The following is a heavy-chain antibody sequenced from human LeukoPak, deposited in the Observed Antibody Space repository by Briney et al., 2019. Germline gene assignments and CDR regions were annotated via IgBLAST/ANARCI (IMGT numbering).Heavy chain of an antibody. D-gene: IGHD6-13*01. CDR2: IRYDGSNK. CDR3: AKGKPGYSSSWYFQH. V-gene: IGHV3-30*02. Sequence: GGSLRLSCAASGFTFSSYGMHWVRQAPGKGLEWVVFIRYDGSNKYYADSVKGRFTISRDNSKNTLYLQMNSLRAEDTAVYYCAKGKPGYSSSWYFQHWGQGTLVTVSS. J-gene: IGHJ1*01. CDR1: GFTFSSYG.